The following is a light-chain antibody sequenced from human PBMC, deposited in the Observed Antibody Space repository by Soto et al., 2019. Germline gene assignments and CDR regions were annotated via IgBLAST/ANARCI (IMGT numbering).Light chain of an antibody. Sequence: DIQMTQSPSSLSASVGDRVTITCRASESIIDYLNWYQQKPGKAPKLLIYGASSLQSGVPSRFSGSESGTDFTLTISSLQPEDFATYYCQQHNSFPRSFGQGTKLEIK. CDR2: GAS. CDR3: QQHNSFPRS. V-gene: IGKV1-39*01. CDR1: ESIIDY. J-gene: IGKJ2*01.